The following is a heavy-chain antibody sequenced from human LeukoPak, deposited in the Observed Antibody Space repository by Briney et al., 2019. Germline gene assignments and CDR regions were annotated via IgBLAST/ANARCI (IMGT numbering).Heavy chain of an antibody. D-gene: IGHD2-15*01. Sequence: GGSLRLSCAASGFTFSSYSMNWVRQAPGKGLEWVSSISSSSYIYYADSVKGRFTISRDNAKNSLYLQMNSLRAEDTAVYYCARDLGYCSGGSCYYYDYWGQGTLVTVSS. CDR1: GFTFSSYS. CDR2: ISSSSYI. J-gene: IGHJ4*02. V-gene: IGHV3-21*01. CDR3: ARDLGYCSGGSCYYYDY.